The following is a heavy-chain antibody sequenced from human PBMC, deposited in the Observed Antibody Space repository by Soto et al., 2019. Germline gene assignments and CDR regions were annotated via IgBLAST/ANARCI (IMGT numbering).Heavy chain of an antibody. CDR3: ARDRVLWFGEPYYYYGMDV. V-gene: IGHV1-46*01. Sequence: QVQLVQSGAEVKKPGASVKVSCKASGYTFTSYYMHWVRQAPGQGLEWMGIINPSGGSTSYAQKFQGRVTMTRDTSTSTVYMELSSLRSEDTAVYYCARDRVLWFGEPYYYYGMDVWGQGTTVTVSS. D-gene: IGHD3-10*01. CDR1: GYTFTSYY. CDR2: INPSGGST. J-gene: IGHJ6*02.